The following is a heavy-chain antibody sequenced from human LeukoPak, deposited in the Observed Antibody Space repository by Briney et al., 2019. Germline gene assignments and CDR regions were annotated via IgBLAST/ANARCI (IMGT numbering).Heavy chain of an antibody. CDR1: GDSVSSNSAA. J-gene: IGHJ3*02. CDR2: TYYRSKWYN. Sequence: SQTLSLTCAISGDSVSSNSAAWNWIRQSPSRGLEWLGRTYYRSKWYNDYAESVKSRITINPDTSKNQFSLQLNSVTPEDTAVYYCARDHVFGTAMVPDAFDIWGQGTMVTVSS. CDR3: ARDHVFGTAMVPDAFDI. D-gene: IGHD5-18*01. V-gene: IGHV6-1*01.